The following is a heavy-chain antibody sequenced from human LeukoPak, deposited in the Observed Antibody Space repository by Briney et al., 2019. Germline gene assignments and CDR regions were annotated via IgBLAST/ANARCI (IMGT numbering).Heavy chain of an antibody. J-gene: IGHJ3*02. CDR3: ARATNDAFGI. V-gene: IGHV3-74*01. D-gene: IGHD5-24*01. CDR1: GFTFSTYW. Sequence: KSGGSLRLSCAASGFTFSTYWMHWVRQAPGKGLVWVSCIKSDGSSTIYADSVKGRFTISRDNAKSTLYLQMNSLRAEDTAVYYCARATNDAFGIWGQGTMVTVSS. CDR2: IKSDGSST.